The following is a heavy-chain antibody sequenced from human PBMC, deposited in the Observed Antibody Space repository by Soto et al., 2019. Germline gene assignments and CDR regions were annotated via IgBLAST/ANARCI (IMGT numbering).Heavy chain of an antibody. CDR1: GGSFSGYY. J-gene: IGHJ6*02. Sequence: ASETLSLTCAVYGGSFSGYYWSWIRQPPGKGLEWIGEINHSGSTNYNPSLKGRVTISVDTPKNQFSLKLSSVTAADTAVYYCARGLNDFWSGYLAPYYYGMDVWGQGTTVTVSS. D-gene: IGHD3-3*01. V-gene: IGHV4-34*01. CDR3: ARGLNDFWSGYLAPYYYGMDV. CDR2: INHSGST.